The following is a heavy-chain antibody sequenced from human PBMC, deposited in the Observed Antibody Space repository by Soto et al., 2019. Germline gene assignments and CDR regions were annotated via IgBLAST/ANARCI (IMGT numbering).Heavy chain of an antibody. J-gene: IGHJ6*02. CDR1: GDSVSANNAA. D-gene: IGHD6-6*01. V-gene: IGHV6-1*01. Sequence: SQTLSLTCAISGDSVSANNAAWNWIRQSPSRGLEWLGRAYFRSKWNYDYAESVKSRLTITPDTTNNQISLQLNSVIPEDAAVYYCVRQPLANLALYGMDVWGQGTTVTVSS. CDR3: VRQPLANLALYGMDV. CDR2: AYFRSKWNY.